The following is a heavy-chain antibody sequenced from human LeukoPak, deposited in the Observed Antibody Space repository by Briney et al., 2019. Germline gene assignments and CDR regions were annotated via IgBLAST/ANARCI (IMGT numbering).Heavy chain of an antibody. CDR2: ISSNGGST. V-gene: IGHV3-23*01. CDR3: AKPPMVRGHLDAFDI. J-gene: IGHJ3*02. CDR1: GFTVGYNY. D-gene: IGHD3-10*01. Sequence: PGGSLRLSCAASGFTVGYNYMTWVRQAPGKGLEWVAAISSNGGSTYYANSVKGRFTISRDNSKNTLYLQMNSLRAEDTAVYYCAKPPMVRGHLDAFDIWGQGTMVTVSS.